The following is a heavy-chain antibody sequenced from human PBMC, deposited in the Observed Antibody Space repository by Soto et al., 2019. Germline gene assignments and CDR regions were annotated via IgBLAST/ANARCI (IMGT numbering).Heavy chain of an antibody. D-gene: IGHD2-15*01. CDR3: AKDLGYCSGGSCPISAFDI. J-gene: IGHJ3*02. V-gene: IGHV3-9*01. CDR1: GFTFDDYA. CDR2: ISWNSGSI. Sequence: EVQLVESGGGLVQPGRSLRLSCAASGFTFDDYAMHWVRQAPGKGLEWVSGISWNSGSIGYADSVKGRFTISRDNAKNSLYLQMNSLRAEDTDLYYCAKDLGYCSGGSCPISAFDIWGPGTMVTVSS.